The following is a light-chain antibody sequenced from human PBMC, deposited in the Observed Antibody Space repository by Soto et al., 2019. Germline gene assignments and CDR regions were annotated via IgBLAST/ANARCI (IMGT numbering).Light chain of an antibody. CDR3: QQYINWPLT. CDR2: GAS. CDR1: QSVSSK. J-gene: IGKJ5*01. Sequence: EIVMTQSPATLSESPGERATLSCRASQSVSSKLAWYQQKPGQAPRLLIHGASTRATGIPARFSGSGSGTDFTLTISSLQSEDFAVYYCQQYINWPLTFGQGTRLE. V-gene: IGKV3-15*01.